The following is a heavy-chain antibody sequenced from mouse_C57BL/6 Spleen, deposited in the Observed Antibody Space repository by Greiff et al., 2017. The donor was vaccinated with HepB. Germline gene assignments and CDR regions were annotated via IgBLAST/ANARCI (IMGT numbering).Heavy chain of an antibody. CDR1: GYTFTSYG. CDR3: ARRRPADYGSGY. J-gene: IGHJ2*01. D-gene: IGHD1-1*01. CDR2: IYPRSGNT. Sequence: VQLQQSGAELARPGASVKLSCKASGYTFTSYGIRWVKQRTGQGLEWIGGIYPRSGNTYYNEKFKGKAPLTADKSSSTAYMELRSLTSEDSAVYVYARRRPADYGSGYWGQGTTLTVSS. V-gene: IGHV1-81*01.